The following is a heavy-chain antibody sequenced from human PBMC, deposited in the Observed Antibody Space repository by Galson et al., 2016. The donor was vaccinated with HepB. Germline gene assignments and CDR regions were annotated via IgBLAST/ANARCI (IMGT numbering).Heavy chain of an antibody. Sequence: QSGAEVKKPGESLMISCKASGYSFTSYWITWVRQMPGTGLLEWMGRIDPSDSDTNYNPSFRGPVTISADKSISSASLHWTSLKASDTAIYYCLRQPLSNWHEVFWGPGTLVTGS. D-gene: IGHD1-1*01. CDR2: IDPSDSDT. J-gene: IGHJ1*01. CDR3: LRQPLSNWHEVF. CDR1: GYSFTSYW. V-gene: IGHV5-10-1*01.